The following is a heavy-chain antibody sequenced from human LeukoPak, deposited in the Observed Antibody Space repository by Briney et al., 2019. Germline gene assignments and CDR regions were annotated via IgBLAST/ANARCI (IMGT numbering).Heavy chain of an antibody. CDR3: ARLDSSGWYDYYYYYMDV. CDR2: ISSSSSTI. Sequence: GGSLRLSCAASGFTCSTYSMNWVRQAPGKGLEWVSYISSSSSTIYYADSVKGRFTISRDNAKNSLYLQMNSLRAEDTAVYYCARLDSSGWYDYYYYYMDVWGKGTTVTVSS. V-gene: IGHV3-48*01. D-gene: IGHD6-19*01. J-gene: IGHJ6*03. CDR1: GFTCSTYS.